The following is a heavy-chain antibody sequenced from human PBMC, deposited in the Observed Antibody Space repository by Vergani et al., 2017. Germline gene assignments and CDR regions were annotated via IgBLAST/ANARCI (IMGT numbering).Heavy chain of an antibody. CDR3: ASTAGIAMYYFDY. Sequence: QVQLQESGPGLVKPSETLSLTCAVSGYSISSGYYWGWIRQPPGKGLEWIGSIYHSGSTSYNPSLKSRVTISVDTSKNQFSLKLSSVTAADTAVYYCASTAGIAMYYFDYWGQGTLVTVSS. CDR1: GYSISSGYY. CDR2: IYHSGST. V-gene: IGHV4-38-2*01. J-gene: IGHJ4*02. D-gene: IGHD6-13*01.